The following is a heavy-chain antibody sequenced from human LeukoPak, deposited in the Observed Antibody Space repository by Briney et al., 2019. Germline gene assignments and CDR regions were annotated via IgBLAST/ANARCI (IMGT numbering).Heavy chain of an antibody. D-gene: IGHD2-2*01. V-gene: IGHV4-59*01. CDR2: IYYSGST. CDR3: ARADKRDIVVVPAADAFDI. Sequence: PSETLSLTCTVSGGSISSYYWSWIRQPPGKGLEWIGYIYYSGSTYYNPSLKSRVTISVDTSKNQSSLKLSSVTAADTAVYYCARADKRDIVVVPAADAFDIWGQGTMVTVSS. CDR1: GGSISSYY. J-gene: IGHJ3*02.